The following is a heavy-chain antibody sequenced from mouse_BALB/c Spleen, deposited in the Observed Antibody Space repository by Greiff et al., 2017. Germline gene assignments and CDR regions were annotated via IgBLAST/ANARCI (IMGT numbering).Heavy chain of an antibody. CDR2: IYPSDSYT. CDR1: GYTFTSYW. J-gene: IGHJ2*01. CDR3: TRSSTYYGFDY. Sequence: QVQLQQPGAELVRPGASVKLSCKASGYTFTSYWINWVKQRPGQGLEWIGNIYPSDSYTNYNQKFKDKATLTVDKSSSTAYMQLSSPTSEDAAVYYCTRSSTYYGFDYWGQGTTLTVSS. D-gene: IGHD2-10*01. V-gene: IGHV1-69*02.